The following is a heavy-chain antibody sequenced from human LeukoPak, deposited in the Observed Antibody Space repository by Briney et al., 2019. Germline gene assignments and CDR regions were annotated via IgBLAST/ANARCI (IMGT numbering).Heavy chain of an antibody. CDR3: ARDPGFPYYFDY. J-gene: IGHJ4*02. CDR1: GGSISSGGYY. CDR2: IYHSGST. V-gene: IGHV4-30-2*01. Sequence: SQTLSLTCTVSGGSISSGGYYWSWIRQPPGKGLEWIVYIYHSGSTYYNPSLKSRVTISVDRSKNQFSLKLSSVTAADTAVYYCARDPGFPYYFDYWGQGTLVTVSS.